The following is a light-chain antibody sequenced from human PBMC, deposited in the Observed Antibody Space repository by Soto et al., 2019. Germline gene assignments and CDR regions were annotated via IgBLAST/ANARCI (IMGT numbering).Light chain of an antibody. V-gene: IGLV2-23*02. CDR2: EAN. Sequence: QSALTQPASVSGSPGQSITISCTGTTNDIGGYNLVSWYQQHPGKAPKLMIYEANKRPSGVSDRFSDSKSGNTASLTISPLQAEDEADYSCCSFAGGATFVFGGGTKVTVL. CDR3: CSFAGGATFV. J-gene: IGLJ2*01. CDR1: TNDIGGYNL.